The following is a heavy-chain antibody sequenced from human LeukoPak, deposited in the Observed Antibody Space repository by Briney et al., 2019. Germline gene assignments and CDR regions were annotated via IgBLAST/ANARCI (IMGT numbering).Heavy chain of an antibody. D-gene: IGHD3-9*01. J-gene: IGHJ2*01. V-gene: IGHV4-59*01. CDR1: GGSISSYY. CDR3: ARMSSSIRNWYFDL. Sequence: SETLSLTCTVSGGSISSYYWSWIRQPPGKGLEWIGYIYYSGSTNYNPSLKSRVTISVDTSKNQFSLKLSSVTAADTAVYYCARMSSSIRNWYFDLWGRGTLVTVSS. CDR2: IYYSGST.